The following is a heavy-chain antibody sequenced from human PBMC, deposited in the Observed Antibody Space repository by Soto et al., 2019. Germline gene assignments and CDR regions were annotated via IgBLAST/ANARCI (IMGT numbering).Heavy chain of an antibody. Sequence: EVPLVESGGGLVQPGGSLRLSCAASGFIFSDYSMIWVRQAPGKGLEWLSYISSGGGTMYYADSVKGRFTISRDNAKNSLYLQMNSLRDDDTAVYYCARDPDYWGQGTLVTVSS. J-gene: IGHJ4*02. V-gene: IGHV3-48*02. CDR2: ISSGGGTM. CDR3: ARDPDY. CDR1: GFIFSDYS.